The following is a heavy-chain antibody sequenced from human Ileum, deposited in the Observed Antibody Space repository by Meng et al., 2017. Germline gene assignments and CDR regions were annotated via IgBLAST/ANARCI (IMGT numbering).Heavy chain of an antibody. J-gene: IGHJ4*02. V-gene: IGHV4-34*02. CDR3: AREGSWFGADY. Sequence: QVRLQQGGAGLLNPSETLSLPCPVYGASFTGYSWTWFRQSPGKGLEWIGEVNHDGGTNYSPSLKSRVIISIDTSKNQFSLKLTAVTATDAAVYYCAREGSWFGADYWGQGTLVTVSS. CDR1: GASFTGYS. D-gene: IGHD3-10*01. CDR2: VNHDGGT.